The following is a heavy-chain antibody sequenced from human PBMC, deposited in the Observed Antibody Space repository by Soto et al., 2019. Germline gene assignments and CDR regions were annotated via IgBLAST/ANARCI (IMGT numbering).Heavy chain of an antibody. D-gene: IGHD3-9*01. CDR1: GGSFSGYY. J-gene: IGHJ1*01. V-gene: IGHV4-34*01. CDR3: ARGGRYFDWLLSPYPPEYFQH. CDR2: INHSGST. Sequence: PSETLSLTCAVYGGSFSGYYWSWVGQPPGKGLEWIGEINHSGSTNYNPSLKSRVTISVDTSKNQFSLKLSSVTAADTAVYYCARGGRYFDWLLSPYPPEYFQHWGQGTLVTVSS.